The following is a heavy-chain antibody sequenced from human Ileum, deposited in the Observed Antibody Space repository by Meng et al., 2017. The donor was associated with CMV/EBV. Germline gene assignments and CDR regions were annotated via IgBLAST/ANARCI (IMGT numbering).Heavy chain of an antibody. J-gene: IGHJ4*01. CDR1: GFTFSDYY. CDR2: ISSASSTI. Sequence: GESLKISCAASGFTFSDYYMIWVRQAPGKGLEWITYISSASSTIYYADSVKGRFTISRDNAENSLYLQMNSLRAEDTALYYCARDLRWVRNGGYYVDYWGQG. CDR3: ARDLRWVRNGGYYVDY. V-gene: IGHV3-11*01. D-gene: IGHD5-24*01.